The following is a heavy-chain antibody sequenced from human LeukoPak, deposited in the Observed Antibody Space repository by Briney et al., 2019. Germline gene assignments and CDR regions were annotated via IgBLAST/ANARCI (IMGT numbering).Heavy chain of an antibody. J-gene: IGHJ4*02. CDR3: ARLEGGSGWYYFDY. CDR2: IFYSGST. V-gene: IGHV4-59*01. CDR1: GGSISSYS. Sequence: SETLSLTCTVSGGSISSYSWSWIRQPPGKGLEWIGYIFYSGSTNYNPSLKSRVIISLDTSKNQFSLKLSSVTAADTAVYYCARLEGGSGWYYFDYWGQGTLVTVSS. D-gene: IGHD6-19*01.